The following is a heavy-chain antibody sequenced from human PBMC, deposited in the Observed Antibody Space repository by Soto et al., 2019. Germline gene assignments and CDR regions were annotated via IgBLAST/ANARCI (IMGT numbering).Heavy chain of an antibody. J-gene: IGHJ4*02. CDR1: GYSFTKYH. V-gene: IGHV1-2*02. Sequence: ASVKVSCKASGYSFTKYHMHWVRQAPGQGLEWMGWINPGSGVTNQAQKFQGRVTMTRDTSITTTYMELNSLTSDDTAVYYCARVAGHKNARFDTWGQGALVTVS. D-gene: IGHD1-1*01. CDR3: ARVAGHKNARFDT. CDR2: INPGSGVT.